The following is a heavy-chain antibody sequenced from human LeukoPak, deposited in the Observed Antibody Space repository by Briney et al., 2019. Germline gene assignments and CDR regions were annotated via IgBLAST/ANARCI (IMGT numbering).Heavy chain of an antibody. D-gene: IGHD3-10*01. J-gene: IGHJ4*02. V-gene: IGHV1-2*02. CDR1: GYTFTGYY. Sequence: GASVKVSCKASGYTFTGYYMHWVRQAPGQGLEWMGWINPNSGGTNYAQKFQGRVTMTRDTSISTAYMELSRLRSDDTAVYYCARGYYYGSGAHLAGYWGQGTLVTVSS. CDR2: INPNSGGT. CDR3: ARGYYYGSGAHLAGY.